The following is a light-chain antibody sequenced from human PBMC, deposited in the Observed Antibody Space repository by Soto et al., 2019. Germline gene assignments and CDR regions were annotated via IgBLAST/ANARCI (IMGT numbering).Light chain of an antibody. CDR2: GTS. Sequence: IVMTQSPATLYVSIGERATLTCRASQSVKSSSLAWYQHKPGQAPRLLIYGTSSRATGIPDRFSGSGSGTDFTLTIRRLEPDEFAVYYCLQYGSSITCGHGTKLDIK. CDR3: LQYGSSIT. CDR1: QSVKSSS. J-gene: IGKJ5*01. V-gene: IGKV3-20*01.